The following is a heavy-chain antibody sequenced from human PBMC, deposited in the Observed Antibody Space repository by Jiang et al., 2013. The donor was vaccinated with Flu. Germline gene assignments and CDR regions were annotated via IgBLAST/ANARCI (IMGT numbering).Heavy chain of an antibody. D-gene: IGHD4-11*01. J-gene: IGHJ4*02. V-gene: IGHV1-18*01. Sequence: SGAEVKKPGASVKVSCKASGYTFTNYAINWVRQAPGQGLEWMGWISPYSDNTDYALKFLGRVTMTTDTSTNTAYMEMRSLRSDDTAVYYCAREFSETPTVPYRHSDFWGQGTLVTVSS. CDR3: AREFSETPTVPYRHSDF. CDR2: ISPYSDNT. CDR1: GYTFTNYA.